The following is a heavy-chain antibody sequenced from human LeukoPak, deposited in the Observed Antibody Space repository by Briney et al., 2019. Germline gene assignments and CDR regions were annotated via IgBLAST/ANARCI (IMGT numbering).Heavy chain of an antibody. CDR3: ARAPRRYYYDSSGYYFDY. Sequence: GGSLRLSCAASGFTFSSYSMNWVRQAPGKGLEWVSYISSSGSTIYYADSVKGRFTISRDNAKNSLYLQMNSLRAEDTAVYYCARAPRRYYYDSSGYYFDYWSQGTLVTVSS. CDR1: GFTFSSYS. D-gene: IGHD3-22*01. J-gene: IGHJ4*02. CDR2: ISSSGSTI. V-gene: IGHV3-48*04.